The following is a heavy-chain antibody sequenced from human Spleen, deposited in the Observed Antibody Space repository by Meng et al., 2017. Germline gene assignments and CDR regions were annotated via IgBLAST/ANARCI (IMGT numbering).Heavy chain of an antibody. D-gene: IGHD3-22*01. CDR3: ARGHHYYDSSGYGG. CDR1: GGSIRGSNW. V-gene: IGHV4-4*02. CDR2: IYHSGST. J-gene: IGHJ4*02. Sequence: QVQMRGSGPGLLKPSQTLSLTCAVSGGSIRGSNWWSWVRQPPGKGLEWIGEIYHSGSTNYNPSLKSRVTISVDKSKNQFSLKLSSVTAADTAVYYCARGHHYYDSSGYGGWGQGTLVTVSS.